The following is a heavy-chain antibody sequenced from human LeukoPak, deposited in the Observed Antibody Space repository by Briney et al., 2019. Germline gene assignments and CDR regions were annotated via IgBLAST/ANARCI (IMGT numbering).Heavy chain of an antibody. J-gene: IGHJ5*02. CDR3: AKDQAHHHSSGSLYDP. D-gene: IGHD3-22*01. V-gene: IGHV3-30*02. CDR2: IRDDASDK. Sequence: GGSLRLSCAASGFTFSSYAMHWVRQAPGKGLEWVAFIRDDASDKYYADSVKGRFTISRDNSENTLYLQMNSLRVEDTAVYYCAKDQAHHHSSGSLYDPWGRGSQVTVSS. CDR1: GFTFSSYA.